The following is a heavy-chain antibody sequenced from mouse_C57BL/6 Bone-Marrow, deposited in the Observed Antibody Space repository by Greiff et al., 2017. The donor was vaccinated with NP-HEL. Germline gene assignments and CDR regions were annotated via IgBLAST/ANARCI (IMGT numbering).Heavy chain of an antibody. D-gene: IGHD1-1*01. J-gene: IGHJ4*01. CDR2: INPYNGDT. Sequence: LVESGPELVKPGDSVKISCKASGYSFTGYFMNWVMQSHGKSLEWIGRINPYNGDTFYNQKFKGKATLTVDKSSSTAHMELRSLTSEDSAVYYCARGDYYGSSHYYAMDYWGQGTSVTVSS. CDR1: GYSFTGYF. V-gene: IGHV1-20*01. CDR3: ARGDYYGSSHYYAMDY.